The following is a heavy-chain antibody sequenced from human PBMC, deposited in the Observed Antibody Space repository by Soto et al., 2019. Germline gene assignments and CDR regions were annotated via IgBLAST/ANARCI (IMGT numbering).Heavy chain of an antibody. CDR3: ARDRGYYYDSSGYYDY. CDR2: IYYSGST. J-gene: IGHJ4*02. CDR1: VGSISSYY. V-gene: IGHV4-59*01. Sequence: SETLSLTCTVSVGSISSYYWSWIRQPPGKGLEWIGYIYYSGSTNYNPSLKSRVTISVDTSKNQFSLKLSSVTAADTAVYYCARDRGYYYDSSGYYDYWGQGTLVTVSS. D-gene: IGHD3-22*01.